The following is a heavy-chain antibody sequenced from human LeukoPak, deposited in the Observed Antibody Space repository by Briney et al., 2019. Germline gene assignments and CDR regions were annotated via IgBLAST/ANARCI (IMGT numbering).Heavy chain of an antibody. Sequence: PSETLSLTCAVYGGSFSGYYWSWIRQPPGKGLEWIGEINHSGSTNYNPSLKSRVTISVDTSKNQFSLKLSSVTAADTAVYYCAKGGGGVAAAGIDYWGQGTLVTVPS. D-gene: IGHD6-13*01. J-gene: IGHJ4*02. CDR3: AKGGGGVAAAGIDY. CDR2: INHSGST. V-gene: IGHV4-34*01. CDR1: GGSFSGYY.